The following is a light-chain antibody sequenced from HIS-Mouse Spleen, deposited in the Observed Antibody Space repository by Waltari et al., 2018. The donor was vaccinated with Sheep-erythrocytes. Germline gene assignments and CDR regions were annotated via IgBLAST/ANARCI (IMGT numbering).Light chain of an antibody. V-gene: IGKV1-33*01. CDR3: QQYDNLLT. Sequence: DIQMTQSPSSLSASVGDRVTITCQASQDISNYLKWYQQKPGKAPKLLIYDASNLETGVPSRFSGSGFGTDFTFTISSLQPEDIATYYCQQYDNLLTFGGGTKVEIK. CDR2: DAS. CDR1: QDISNY. J-gene: IGKJ4*01.